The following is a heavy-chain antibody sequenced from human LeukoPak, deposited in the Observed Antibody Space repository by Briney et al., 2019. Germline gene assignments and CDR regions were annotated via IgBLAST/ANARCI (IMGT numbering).Heavy chain of an antibody. D-gene: IGHD4-17*01. V-gene: IGHV4-39*01. J-gene: IGHJ4*02. CDR1: GGSISSSSYF. Sequence: SETLPLTCTVSGGSISSSSYFWGWIRQPPGKGLEWIGSIFYSGSTYYNPSLNSRVTISIDTSKNQFSLRLSSVTAADTAVYYCARQMNTVTADYWGQGTLVTVSS. CDR3: ARQMNTVTADY. CDR2: IFYSGST.